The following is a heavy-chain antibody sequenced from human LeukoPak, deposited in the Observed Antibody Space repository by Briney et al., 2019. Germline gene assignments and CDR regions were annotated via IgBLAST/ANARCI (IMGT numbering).Heavy chain of an antibody. Sequence: ASVKVSCKVSGYTLSELSMHWVRQAPGKGLEWMGGFDPEDGETIYAQKFQGRVTMTEDTSTDTAYMELSSLRSEDTAVYYCATLSVEAAAGTISYYMDVWGKGTTVTISS. CDR2: FDPEDGET. CDR1: GYTLSELS. V-gene: IGHV1-24*01. J-gene: IGHJ6*03. D-gene: IGHD6-13*01. CDR3: ATLSVEAAAGTISYYMDV.